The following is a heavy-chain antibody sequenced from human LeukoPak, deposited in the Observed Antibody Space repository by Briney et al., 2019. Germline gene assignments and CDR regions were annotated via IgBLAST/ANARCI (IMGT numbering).Heavy chain of an antibody. J-gene: IGHJ4*02. D-gene: IGHD2-15*01. CDR3: ARGPHCSGATCYSQIFDH. CDR1: GYTFSSYG. CDR2: ISVYSGNT. V-gene: IGHV1-18*01. Sequence: APVKVSCKASGYTFSSYGISWVRQAPGQGLEWTGWISVYSGNTKYAQNLQGRVTMTTDTSTSTAYMELRSLRSDDTAVYYCARGPHCSGATCYSQIFDHWGQGTLVTVSS.